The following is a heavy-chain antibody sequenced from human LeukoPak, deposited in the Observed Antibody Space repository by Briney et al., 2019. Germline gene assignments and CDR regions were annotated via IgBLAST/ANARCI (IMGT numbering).Heavy chain of an antibody. V-gene: IGHV3-33*08. D-gene: IGHD3-22*01. CDR3: ARDIQWLIDY. Sequence: GGSLRLSCAASGFTFSSYAMSWVRQALGKGLEWVAHIWFDGNNKHYGDSVKGRFSVSRDNSKNTLYLHMNSLRVEDTAMYYCARDIQWLIDYWGQGTLVTVSS. CDR1: GFTFSSYA. CDR2: IWFDGNNK. J-gene: IGHJ4*02.